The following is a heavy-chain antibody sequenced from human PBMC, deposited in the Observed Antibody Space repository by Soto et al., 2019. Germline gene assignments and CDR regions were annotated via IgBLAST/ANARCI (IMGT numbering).Heavy chain of an antibody. J-gene: IGHJ2*01. CDR1: GGTFSSYA. CDR2: IIPIFGTA. D-gene: IGHD1-26*01. V-gene: IGHV1-69*12. Sequence: QVQLVQSGAEVKKPGSSVKVSCKASGGTFSSYAISWVRQAPGQGLEWMGGIIPIFGTANYAQKLQGRVTTTADESTSAAYMELSSLRSEDTAVYYWARVSGSYPYWYFDLWGRGTLVTVSS. CDR3: ARVSGSYPYWYFDL.